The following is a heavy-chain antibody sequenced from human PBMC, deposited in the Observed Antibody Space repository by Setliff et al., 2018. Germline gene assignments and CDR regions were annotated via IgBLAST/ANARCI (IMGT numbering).Heavy chain of an antibody. V-gene: IGHV7-4-1*02. CDR2: INTNTGNP. Sequence: ASVKVSCKASGYTFINYGISWVRQAPGQGLEWMGWINTNTGNPTYAQGFTGRFVFSLDTSVSTAYLQISSLKAEDTAVYYCARVGGYSSGFGPDYYYYGMDVWGQGTTVTVSS. CDR3: ARVGGYSSGFGPDYYYYGMDV. CDR1: GYTFINYG. D-gene: IGHD6-19*01. J-gene: IGHJ6*02.